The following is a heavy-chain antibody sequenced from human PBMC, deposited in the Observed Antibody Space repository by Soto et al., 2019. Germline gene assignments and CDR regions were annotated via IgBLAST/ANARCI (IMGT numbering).Heavy chain of an antibody. CDR1: GFIISSHA. CDR3: AILHVDTAMEEYYYYGMDV. V-gene: IGHV3-30*03. CDR2: ISYDGNNK. Sequence: GGSLRLSCAVSGFIISSHAMHWVRQAPGKGLEWVAVISYDGNNKYYADSVKGRFTISRDNSKNTLYLQMNSLRAEDTAVYYCAILHVDTAMEEYYYYGMDVWGQGTTVTVSS. J-gene: IGHJ6*02. D-gene: IGHD5-18*01.